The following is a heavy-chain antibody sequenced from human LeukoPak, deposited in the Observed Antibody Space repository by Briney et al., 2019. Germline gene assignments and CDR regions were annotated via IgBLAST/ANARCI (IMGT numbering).Heavy chain of an antibody. V-gene: IGHV3-23*01. D-gene: IGHD2-2*01. CDR3: ARSGDVADIVVVPAAAEFDY. J-gene: IGHJ4*02. CDR2: ITGSGSRT. CDR1: GFTFSSYV. Sequence: GGSLRLSCAASGFTFSSYVINWVHQVPGKGLEWVASITGSGSRTYYADSVKGRFTISRDNSKNTLYLQMNSLRAEDTAVYYCARSGDVADIVVVPAAAEFDYWGQGTLVTVSS.